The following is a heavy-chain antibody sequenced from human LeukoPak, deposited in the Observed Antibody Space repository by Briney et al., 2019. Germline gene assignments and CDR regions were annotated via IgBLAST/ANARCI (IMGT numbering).Heavy chain of an antibody. CDR3: ARNSNSYMDV. J-gene: IGHJ6*03. CDR2: IYTSGST. V-gene: IGHV4-61*02. Sequence: SETLSLTCTVSGGSISSGSYYWSWIRQPAGKGLEWIGRIYTSGSTNYNPSLKSRVTISVDTSKNQFSLKLSSVTAADTAVYYCARNSNSYMDVWGKGTTVTVSS. CDR1: GGSISSGSYY. D-gene: IGHD4-11*01.